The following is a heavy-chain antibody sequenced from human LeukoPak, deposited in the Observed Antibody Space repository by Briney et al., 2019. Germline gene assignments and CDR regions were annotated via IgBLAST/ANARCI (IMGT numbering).Heavy chain of an antibody. CDR3: ARDAMGGIAAEYFRH. CDR2: INPSGGST. V-gene: IGHV1-46*01. CDR1: GYTFTSYY. Sequence: ASVKVSCEASGYTFTSYYMHWVRQAPGQGLEWMGIINPSGGSTSYAQKFQGRVTMTRDTSTSTVYMELSSLRSEDTAVYYCARDAMGGIAAEYFRHWGQGTLVTVSS. J-gene: IGHJ1*01. D-gene: IGHD6-13*01.